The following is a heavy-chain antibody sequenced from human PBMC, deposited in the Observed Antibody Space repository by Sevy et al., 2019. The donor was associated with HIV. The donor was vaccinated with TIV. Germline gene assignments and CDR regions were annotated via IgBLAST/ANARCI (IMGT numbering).Heavy chain of an antibody. J-gene: IGHJ4*02. V-gene: IGHV3-11*06. D-gene: IGHD6-13*01. CDR1: GFTFSDYY. CDR2: ISSVSTYI. Sequence: GGSLRLSCAASGFTFSDYYMTWIRQAPGKGLEWVSYISSVSTYINYADSVKGRFTISRDNAKNSLYLQMNSLRAEDTAVYYCAKDSRVYSSSHFDYWGQGTLVTVSS. CDR3: AKDSRVYSSSHFDY.